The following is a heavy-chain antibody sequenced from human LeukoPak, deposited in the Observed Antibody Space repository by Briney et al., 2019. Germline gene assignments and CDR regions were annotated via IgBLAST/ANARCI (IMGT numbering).Heavy chain of an antibody. CDR3: ATGLTGYLQF. CDR1: TGFIRTYY. Sequence: SETLSLTCTVSTGFIRTYYWSWIRQPPGKGLEWIGYIYYSGSTNYSPSLESRVSISQDTSKNQFSLRLTSVTAADTAMYYCATGLTGYLQFWGQGTLVTVSS. CDR2: IYYSGST. J-gene: IGHJ4*02. V-gene: IGHV4-59*01. D-gene: IGHD3-9*01.